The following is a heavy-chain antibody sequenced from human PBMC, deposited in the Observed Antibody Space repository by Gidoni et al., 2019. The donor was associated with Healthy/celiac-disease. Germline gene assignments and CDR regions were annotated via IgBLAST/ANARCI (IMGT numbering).Heavy chain of an antibody. CDR1: GFTFSDYA. CDR3: TRGDYGDNDWFDP. J-gene: IGHJ5*02. Sequence: EVQLVESGGGLVQPGRSLRRSCTASGFTFSDYAMSWFRQAPGKGLEWVGFIRSKAYGGTTEYAASVKGRFTISRDDSKSIAYLQMNSLKTEDTAVYYCTRGDYGDNDWFDPWGQGTLVTVSS. D-gene: IGHD4-17*01. V-gene: IGHV3-49*03. CDR2: IRSKAYGGTT.